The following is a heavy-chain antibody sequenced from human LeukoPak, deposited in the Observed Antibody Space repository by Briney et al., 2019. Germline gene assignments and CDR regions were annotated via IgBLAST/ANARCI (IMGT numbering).Heavy chain of an antibody. CDR1: GLTFSNSW. CDR3: ASYYDSSGPFDY. CDR2: MYGDMRDI. Sequence: GGSLRLSCEASGLTFSNSWMHWVRQIPGKGLVWVSRMYGDMRDISYADSVKGRFTISRDNSKNTLYLQMNSLRAEDTAVYYCASYYDSSGPFDYWGQGTLVTVSS. D-gene: IGHD3-22*01. V-gene: IGHV3-74*01. J-gene: IGHJ4*02.